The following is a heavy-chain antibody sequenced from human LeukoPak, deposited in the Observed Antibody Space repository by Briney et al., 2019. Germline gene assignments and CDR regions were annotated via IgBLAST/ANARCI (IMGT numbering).Heavy chain of an antibody. D-gene: IGHD2/OR15-2a*01. V-gene: IGHV1-2*02. J-gene: IGHJ3*02. CDR3: AREDGEYDAFDI. CDR2: INPNSGGT. CDR1: GYTFTGYY. Sequence: ASVKLSCKASGYTFTGYYMHWVRQAPGQGLEWMGWINPNSGGTNYAQKFQGRVTMTRDTSISTAYMELSRLRSDDTAVYYCAREDGEYDAFDIWGQGTMVTVSS.